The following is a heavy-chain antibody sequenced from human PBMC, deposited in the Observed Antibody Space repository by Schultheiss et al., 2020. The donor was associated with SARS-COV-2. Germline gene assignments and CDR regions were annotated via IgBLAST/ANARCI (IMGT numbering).Heavy chain of an antibody. J-gene: IGHJ6*02. CDR1: GGSISSYY. V-gene: IGHV4-34*01. D-gene: IGHD3-22*01. CDR2: INHSGSA. CDR3: ARGPPYYYDAGDGMDV. Sequence: SETLSLTCTVSGGSISSYYWSWIRQPPGKGLQWIGEINHSGSANYNPSLKSRVTISVDTSKNQFFLKLGSVTASDTAVYYCARGPPYYYDAGDGMDVWGQGTTITVSS.